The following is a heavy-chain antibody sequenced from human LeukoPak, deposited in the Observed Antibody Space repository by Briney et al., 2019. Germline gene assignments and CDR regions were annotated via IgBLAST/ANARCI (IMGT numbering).Heavy chain of an antibody. V-gene: IGHV4-38-2*02. D-gene: IGHD3-10*01. J-gene: IGHJ4*02. Sequence: SETLSLTCTVSGYSISNNFYWGWIRQTPGKGLEWFGSISHSGNTYYNPSLKSRVSMSIDTSKNQFSLRVSSVTAADTAVYYCARALLPARPRLDYWGQGTLVTVSA. CDR1: GYSISNNFY. CDR2: ISHSGNT. CDR3: ARALLPARPRLDY.